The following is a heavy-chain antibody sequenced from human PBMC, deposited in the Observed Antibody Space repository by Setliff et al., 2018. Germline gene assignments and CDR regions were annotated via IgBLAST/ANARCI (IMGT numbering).Heavy chain of an antibody. Sequence: ASVKVSCKASGHTFTGYYMHWVRQAPGQGLEWMGRINPNSGGTNYAQKFQGRVTMTRDTSISTAYMELSRLRSDDTAVYYCAREEVGRYSSGWYISSDNWFDPWGQGTLVTVSS. J-gene: IGHJ5*02. V-gene: IGHV1-2*06. CDR1: GHTFTGYY. D-gene: IGHD6-19*01. CDR2: INPNSGGT. CDR3: AREEVGRYSSGWYISSDNWFDP.